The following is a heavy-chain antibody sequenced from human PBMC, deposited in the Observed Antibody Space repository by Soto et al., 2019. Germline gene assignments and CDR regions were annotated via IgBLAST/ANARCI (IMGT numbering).Heavy chain of an antibody. Sequence: ASVKVSCKAPGDTFNTFGISWVRQAPGQGLEWMGWISRNSGNTSYAQKFQGRVTMTRDTSISTAYMELSSLRSEDTAVYYCARGRFLFSTSCYLDYWGQGTLVTVSS. D-gene: IGHD2-2*01. CDR2: ISRNSGNT. J-gene: IGHJ4*02. V-gene: IGHV1-8*02. CDR1: GDTFNTFG. CDR3: ARGRFLFSTSCYLDY.